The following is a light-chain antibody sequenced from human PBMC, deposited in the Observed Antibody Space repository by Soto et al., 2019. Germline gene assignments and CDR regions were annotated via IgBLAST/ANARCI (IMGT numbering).Light chain of an antibody. CDR3: SSYTTSCTLV. V-gene: IGLV2-14*01. CDR1: NSDVGTYNY. Sequence: QSVLTQPASVSGSPGQSITISCTGTNSDVGTYNYVSWYQQHPGKAPKFVVYEVSDRPSGVSDRFSGSKSGNTASLTISGLQAEDEADYYCSSYTTSCTLVFGGGTKLTVL. J-gene: IGLJ2*01. CDR2: EVS.